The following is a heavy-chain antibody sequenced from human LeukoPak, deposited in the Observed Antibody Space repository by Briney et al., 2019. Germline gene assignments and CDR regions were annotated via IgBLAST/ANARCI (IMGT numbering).Heavy chain of an antibody. CDR2: ISAYNGNT. J-gene: IGHJ4*02. CDR3: ARDLRCSSTSCYTGFDY. CDR1: GYTFTSYG. D-gene: IGHD2-2*02. V-gene: IGHV1-18*01. Sequence: ASVKVSCKASGYTFTSYGISWVRQAPGQGLEWMGWISAYNGNTNYAQKLQGRVTMTTDTSTSTAYMELRSLRSDDTAVYYCARDLRCSSTSCYTGFDYWGQGTLVTVYS.